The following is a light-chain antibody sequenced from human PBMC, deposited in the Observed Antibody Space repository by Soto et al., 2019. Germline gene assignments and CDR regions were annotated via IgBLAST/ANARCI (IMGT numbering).Light chain of an antibody. CDR3: QQYGSSPPLT. V-gene: IGKV3-20*01. CDR2: GAS. CDR1: QSVTSY. J-gene: IGKJ4*01. Sequence: EIVLTQSPGTLSLSPGERGTLSCRASQSVTSYLAWYQQKPGQAPRLLIYGASSRATGIPDRFSGSGSGTDFTLTISRLEPEDFAVYYCQQYGSSPPLTFGVGTKVEIK.